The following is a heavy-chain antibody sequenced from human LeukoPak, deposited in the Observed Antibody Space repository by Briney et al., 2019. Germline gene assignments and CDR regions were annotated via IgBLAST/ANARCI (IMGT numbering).Heavy chain of an antibody. CDR3: ARETVPAANGY. CDR1: GFTFSSYS. D-gene: IGHD2-2*01. Sequence: GGSLRLSCAASGFTFSSYSMNWVRQAPGKGLEWASSISSSSSYVYYADSVKGRFTISRDNAKNSLYLQMNSLRAEDTAVYYCARETVPAANGYWGQGTLVTVSS. CDR2: ISSSSSYV. V-gene: IGHV3-21*01. J-gene: IGHJ4*02.